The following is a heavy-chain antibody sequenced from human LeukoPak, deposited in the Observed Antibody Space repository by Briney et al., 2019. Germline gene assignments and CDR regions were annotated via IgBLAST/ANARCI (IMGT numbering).Heavy chain of an antibody. D-gene: IGHD5-18*01. CDR2: INPSGGST. J-gene: IGHJ4*02. CDR3: AAAPSSYGPYDY. Sequence: ASVKVSCKASGYTFTSYYMHWVRQAPGQGLEWMGIINPSGGSTSYAQKFQGRVTMTRDTSTSTVYMELSSLRSEDTAVYYCAAAPSSYGPYDYWGQGTLVTVSS. CDR1: GYTFTSYY. V-gene: IGHV1-46*01.